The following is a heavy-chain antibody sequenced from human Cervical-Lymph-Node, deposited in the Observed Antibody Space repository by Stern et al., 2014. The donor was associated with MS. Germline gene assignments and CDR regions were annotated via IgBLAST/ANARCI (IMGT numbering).Heavy chain of an antibody. CDR2: IYWNDEK. CDR3: TYDPDF. CDR1: GFSLAPRGVG. J-gene: IGHJ4*02. Sequence: ESGPTLVKPTQTLTLTCSFSGFSLAPRGVGVGWIRQPPGKAREWLALIYWNDEKRYSPSLENRLSITKDTSKNQAVLTMTNMHPVDTGTYYCTYDPDFWGQGTLVTVSS. V-gene: IGHV2-5*01.